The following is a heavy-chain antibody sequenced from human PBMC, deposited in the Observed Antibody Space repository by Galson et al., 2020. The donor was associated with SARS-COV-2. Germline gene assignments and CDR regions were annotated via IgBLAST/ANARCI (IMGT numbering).Heavy chain of an antibody. CDR1: GFTFSSHW. CDR3: ARDSLMDV. CDR2: INSGGNST. J-gene: IGHJ6*03. V-gene: IGHV3-74*01. Sequence: LSLTCAASGFTFSSHWMHWVRQAPGKGLVWVSRINSGGNSTNYADSVKGRFTISRDNAKNTLYLQMYSLRAEDTAVYYCARDSLMDVWGKGTTVTVSS.